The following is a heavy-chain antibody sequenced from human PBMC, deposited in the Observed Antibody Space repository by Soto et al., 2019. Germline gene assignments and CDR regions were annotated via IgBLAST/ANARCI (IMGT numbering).Heavy chain of an antibody. D-gene: IGHD3-10*01. V-gene: IGHV1-18*01. CDR1: GYTFPNYG. Sequence: ASVKISFKASGYTFPNYGITWVLQAPGQGLEWMGWISAYKANINYAQKFQGRVTLTTDTSTSTAYMELRSLRSVDTAIYYCARDLDGSGAYYTDFWGQGTLVTVSS. J-gene: IGHJ4*02. CDR3: ARDLDGSGAYYTDF. CDR2: ISAYKANI.